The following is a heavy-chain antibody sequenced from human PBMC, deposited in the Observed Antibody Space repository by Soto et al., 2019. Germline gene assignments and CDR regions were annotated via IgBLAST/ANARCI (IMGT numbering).Heavy chain of an antibody. V-gene: IGHV3-30*14. CDR2: ISYDGSNK. CDR3: AGSPYYYDSSGYLVFDP. D-gene: IGHD3-22*01. Sequence: GGSLRLSCAASGFTFSSYAMHWVRQAPGKGLEWVAVISYDGSNKYYADSVKGRFTISRDNSKNTLYLQMNSLRAEDTAFDYCAGSPYYYDSSGYLVFDPWGQGTLVTVSS. J-gene: IGHJ5*02. CDR1: GFTFSSYA.